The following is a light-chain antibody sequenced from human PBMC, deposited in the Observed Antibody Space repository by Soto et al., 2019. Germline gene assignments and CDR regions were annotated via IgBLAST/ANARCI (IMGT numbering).Light chain of an antibody. Sequence: EIVLTPSPGTLSLSPGERATLSCRASHSVSSSHLAWHQQKPGQAPRLLIFGASNRAAGIPDRFSGSGSGTDFTLTIYRLEPEDFAVYYCQQYDKSPLTFGGGTKVDIK. CDR1: HSVSSSH. CDR3: QQYDKSPLT. J-gene: IGKJ4*01. CDR2: GAS. V-gene: IGKV3-20*01.